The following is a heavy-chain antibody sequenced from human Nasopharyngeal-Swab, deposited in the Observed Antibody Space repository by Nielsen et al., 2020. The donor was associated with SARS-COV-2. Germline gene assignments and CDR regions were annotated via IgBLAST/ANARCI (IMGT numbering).Heavy chain of an antibody. CDR3: AKGKEAIVVVPGILNWFDP. CDR2: ISWNSGSI. CDR1: GFTFDDYA. Sequence: SLKISCAASGFTFDDYAMHWVRQAPGKGLEWVSGISWNSGSIGYADSVKGRFTISGDNAKNSLYLQMNSLRAEDTALYYCAKGKEAIVVVPGILNWFDPWGQGTLVTVSS. J-gene: IGHJ5*02. D-gene: IGHD2-2*01. V-gene: IGHV3-9*01.